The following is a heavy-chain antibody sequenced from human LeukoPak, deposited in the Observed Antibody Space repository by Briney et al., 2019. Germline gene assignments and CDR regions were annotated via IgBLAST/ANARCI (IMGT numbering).Heavy chain of an antibody. CDR2: ISSSGSTI. CDR3: ARVRYLGRPLYYMDV. Sequence: PGGSLRLSCAASGFTFSDYYMSWIRQAPGKGLEGVSYISSSGSTIYYADSVKGRFTISRDNAKNSLYLQMNSLRAEDTAVYYCARVRYLGRPLYYMDVWGKGTTVTVSS. V-gene: IGHV3-11*01. J-gene: IGHJ6*03. CDR1: GFTFSDYY. D-gene: IGHD2-15*01.